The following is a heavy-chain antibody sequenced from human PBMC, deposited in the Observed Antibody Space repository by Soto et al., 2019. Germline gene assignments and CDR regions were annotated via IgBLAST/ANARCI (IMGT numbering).Heavy chain of an antibody. CDR2: ISGSGGST. CDR3: AKDRNYSSGWYRHAFDC. V-gene: IGHV3-23*01. D-gene: IGHD6-19*01. Sequence: GGSLRLSCAASGFTFSSYAMSWVRQAPGKGLEWVSAISGSGGSTYYADSVKGRFTISRDNSKNTLYLQMNSLRAEDTAVYYCAKDRNYSSGWYRHAFDCWGRGPQVTGPS. CDR1: GFTFSSYA. J-gene: IGHJ4*02.